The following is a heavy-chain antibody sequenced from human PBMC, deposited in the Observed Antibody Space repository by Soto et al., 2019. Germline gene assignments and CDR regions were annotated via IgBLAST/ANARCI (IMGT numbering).Heavy chain of an antibody. CDR2: IYYSGST. J-gene: IGHJ3*02. V-gene: IGHV4-30-4*01. D-gene: IGHD6-13*01. CDR3: ARGLAAAGSTDAFDI. CDR1: GGSISSGDYY. Sequence: SETLSLTCTVSGGSISSGDYYWSWIRQPPGKGLEWIGYIYYSGSTYYNPSLKSRVTISVDTSKNQFSLKLSSVTAADTAVYYCARGLAAAGSTDAFDIWGQGTMVTVSS.